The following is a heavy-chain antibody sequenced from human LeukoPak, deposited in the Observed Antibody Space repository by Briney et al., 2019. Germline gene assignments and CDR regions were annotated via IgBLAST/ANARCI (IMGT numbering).Heavy chain of an antibody. J-gene: IGHJ4*02. CDR2: IKQDGSEK. V-gene: IGHV3-7*01. CDR1: GFPFSSYW. Sequence: GGSLRLSCAASGFPFSSYWMSWVRQAPGKGLEWVANIKQDGSEKYYVDSVKGRFTISRDNAKNSLYLQMNSLRAEDTAVYYCARAGSSGWPFDYWGQGTLVTVSS. D-gene: IGHD6-19*01. CDR3: ARAGSSGWPFDY.